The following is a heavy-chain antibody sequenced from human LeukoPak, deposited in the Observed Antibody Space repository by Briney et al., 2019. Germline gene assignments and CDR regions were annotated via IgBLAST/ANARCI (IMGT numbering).Heavy chain of an antibody. Sequence: GGSLRLSCTVSGFPVSINSMSWVRQAPGKGLEWVSGINWNGGSTGYADSVKGRFTISRDNAKNSLYLEMNSLRGEDTALYYCARAGYSSGWWGEAVPTSYYYYYMDVWGKGTTVTVSS. J-gene: IGHJ6*03. D-gene: IGHD6-19*01. CDR2: INWNGGST. CDR1: GFPVSINS. V-gene: IGHV3-20*04. CDR3: ARAGYSSGWWGEAVPTSYYYYYMDV.